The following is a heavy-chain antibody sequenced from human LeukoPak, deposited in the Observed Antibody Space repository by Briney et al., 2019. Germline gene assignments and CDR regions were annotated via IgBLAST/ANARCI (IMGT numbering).Heavy chain of an antibody. CDR2: ISPYNGNT. Sequence: ASVKVSCKASGYTSINYGISWLRQAPGQGLEWMGWISPYNGNTNYAQKLQGRVTMTTDTSTSTAYMELRSLRSDDTAVYFCARLGYCSGRDCPTSYYNWFDPWGQGTLVTVSS. D-gene: IGHD2-15*01. J-gene: IGHJ5*02. CDR3: ARLGYCSGRDCPTSYYNWFDP. V-gene: IGHV1-18*01. CDR1: GYTSINYG.